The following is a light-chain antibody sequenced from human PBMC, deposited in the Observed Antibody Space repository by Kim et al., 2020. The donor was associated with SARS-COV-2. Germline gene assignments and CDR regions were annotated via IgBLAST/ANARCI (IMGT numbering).Light chain of an antibody. CDR1: QSVSRY. Sequence: EIVLTQSPATLSSSPGERVTLSCRASQSVSRYLAWYQQKPGQAPRLLIYTASNRATGIPPRFSGSGSGTDFTLTISSLEPEDFAVYYCQLRSNWPQWTFGQGTKVDIK. CDR2: TAS. J-gene: IGKJ1*01. V-gene: IGKV3-11*01. CDR3: QLRSNWPQWT.